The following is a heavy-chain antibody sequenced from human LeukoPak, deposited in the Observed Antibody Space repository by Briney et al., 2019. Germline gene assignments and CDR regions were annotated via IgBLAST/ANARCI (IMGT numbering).Heavy chain of an antibody. J-gene: IGHJ4*02. CDR2: IYYSGST. Sequence: SETLSLTCTVSGDSISSTNYYWGWIRQPPGKGLEWIGSIYYSGSTYYNPSLESRVTISVDTSKNQFSLKLSSVTAADTAVYYCARTPTYFDYWGQGTLVTVSS. D-gene: IGHD3-16*01. V-gene: IGHV4-39*01. CDR1: GDSISSTNYY. CDR3: ARTPTYFDY.